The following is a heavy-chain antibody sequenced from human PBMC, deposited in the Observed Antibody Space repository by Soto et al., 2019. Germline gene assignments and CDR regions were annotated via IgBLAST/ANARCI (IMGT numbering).Heavy chain of an antibody. CDR3: ARAVDTAMVYYYYGMDV. V-gene: IGHV1-2*04. CDR2: INPNGGGT. Sequence: QVQLVQSGAEVKKPGASVKVSCKASGYTFTGYYMHWVRQAPGQGLEWMGWINPNGGGTNYAQKFQGWVTMPGDTSISTAYMELIRLRSDDTAVYYCARAVDTAMVYYYYGMDVWGQGTTVTVSS. J-gene: IGHJ6*02. D-gene: IGHD5-18*01. CDR1: GYTFTGYY.